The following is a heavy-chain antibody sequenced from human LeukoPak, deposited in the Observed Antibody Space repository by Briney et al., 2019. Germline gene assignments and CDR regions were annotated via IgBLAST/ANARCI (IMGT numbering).Heavy chain of an antibody. CDR1: GDTVSSNSAA. Sequence: SQTLSLTCGVSGDTVSSNSAAWNWIRQSPSRGLEWLGRTYFRSKWYHDYAVSVKRRIIINADTSKNEFSLQLKSVTPEDMAVYYCARDLPHGDYNWFDPWGQGTLVTVSS. V-gene: IGHV6-1*01. J-gene: IGHJ5*02. CDR3: ARDLPHGDYNWFDP. D-gene: IGHD4-17*01. CDR2: TYFRSKWYH.